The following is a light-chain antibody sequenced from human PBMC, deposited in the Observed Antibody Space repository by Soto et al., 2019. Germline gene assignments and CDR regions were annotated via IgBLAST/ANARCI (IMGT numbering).Light chain of an antibody. V-gene: IGKV3-20*01. Sequence: EIVLTQSPGTLSLSPGERATLSCRASQSVSSSYLAWYQQKPSQAPRLLIYGASSRATGIPDRFSGSGSGTDFTLTISRLEPYDFAVYYCQQYGSAPLTFGGGTKVDIK. J-gene: IGKJ4*01. CDR2: GAS. CDR1: QSVSSSY. CDR3: QQYGSAPLT.